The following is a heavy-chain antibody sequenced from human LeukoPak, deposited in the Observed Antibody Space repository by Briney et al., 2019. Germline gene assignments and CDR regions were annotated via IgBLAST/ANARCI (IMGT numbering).Heavy chain of an antibody. CDR2: FSTSANT. D-gene: IGHD6-19*01. Sequence: PSETLSLTCTVSGGSISSYYWSWIRQPAGKGLEWIGRFSTSANTNYNPSLKGRVTMSVDTSKNQFSLKLSSVTAADTAVYYRARGGGGIAVAGSFDYWGQGTLVTVSS. V-gene: IGHV4-4*07. CDR1: GGSISSYY. CDR3: ARGGGGIAVAGSFDY. J-gene: IGHJ4*02.